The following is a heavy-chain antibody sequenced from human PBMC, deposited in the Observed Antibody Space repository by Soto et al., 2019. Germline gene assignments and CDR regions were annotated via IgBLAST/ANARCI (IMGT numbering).Heavy chain of an antibody. V-gene: IGHV3-48*03. J-gene: IGHJ4*02. Sequence: EVQLVESGGGLVQPGGSLRLSCAASGFSFSHYEMIWVRQAPGKGLEWVAYISSGGNIIHYADSVRGRFTVSRDNARNSLFLQMNILRVEDTALYYCARDRAAGGYWGQGTLVTVSS. D-gene: IGHD6-13*01. CDR2: ISSGGNII. CDR3: ARDRAAGGY. CDR1: GFSFSHYE.